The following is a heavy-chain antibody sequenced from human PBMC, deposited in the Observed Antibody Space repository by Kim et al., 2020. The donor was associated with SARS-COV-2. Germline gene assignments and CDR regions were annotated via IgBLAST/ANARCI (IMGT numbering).Heavy chain of an antibody. CDR3: AEGMVRGKTPLHY. V-gene: IGHV3-23*01. D-gene: IGHD3-10*01. CDR1: GFTFSSYA. Sequence: GGSLRLSCAASGFTFSSYAMSWVRQAPGKGLEWVSAISGSGGSTYYADSVKGRFTISRDNSKNTLYLQMNSLRAEDTAVYYCAEGMVRGKTPLHYWGQGTLVTVSS. CDR2: ISGSGGST. J-gene: IGHJ4*02.